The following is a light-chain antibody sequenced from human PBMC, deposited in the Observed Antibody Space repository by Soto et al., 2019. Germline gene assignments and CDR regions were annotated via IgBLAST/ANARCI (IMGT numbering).Light chain of an antibody. CDR2: GAS. Sequence: EIVLTQSPATLSLSPGERATLSCRASQSVSSNHLAWYQQKPGQAPRLLFYGASTRATDIPARFSGTGSGTEFTLTISRLQSEDFAVYYCQQHSKWPRTFGQGTKVDIK. CDR1: QSVSSN. J-gene: IGKJ1*01. CDR3: QQHSKWPRT. V-gene: IGKV3-15*01.